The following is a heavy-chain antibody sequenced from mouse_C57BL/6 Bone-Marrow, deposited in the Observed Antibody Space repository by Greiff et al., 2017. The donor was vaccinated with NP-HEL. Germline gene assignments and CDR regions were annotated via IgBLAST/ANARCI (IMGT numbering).Heavy chain of an antibody. CDR3: ARLRNYFDY. CDR2: IYPGSGNT. V-gene: IGHV1-76*01. Sequence: QVQLQQSGAELVRPGASVKLSCKASGYTFTDYYINWVKQRPGQGLEWIARIYPGSGNTYYNEKFKGKATLTAEKSSSTAYMQLSSLTSEDSAVYFCARLRNYFDYWGQGTTLTVSS. CDR1: GYTFTDYY. J-gene: IGHJ2*01.